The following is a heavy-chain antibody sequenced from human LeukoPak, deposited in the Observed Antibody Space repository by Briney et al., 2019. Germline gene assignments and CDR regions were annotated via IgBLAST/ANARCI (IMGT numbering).Heavy chain of an antibody. J-gene: IGHJ6*03. V-gene: IGHV3-21*01. CDR1: GFTFSSYT. CDR3: ARGEYSYGPLDYYYYMDV. Sequence: GGSLRLSCAASGFTFSSYTMNWVRQAPGKGLEWVSSISSSSSYIYYADSVKGRFTISRDNAKKSLYLQMNSLRAEDTAVYYCARGEYSYGPLDYYYYMDVWGKGTTVTVSS. D-gene: IGHD5-18*01. CDR2: ISSSSSYI.